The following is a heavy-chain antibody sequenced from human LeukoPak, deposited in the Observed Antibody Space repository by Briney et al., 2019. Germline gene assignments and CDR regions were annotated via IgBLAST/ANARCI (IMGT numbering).Heavy chain of an antibody. Sequence: PGGSLRLSCAASGFTFDDYGMSWVRQAPGKGLEWVSGINWNGGSTGYADSVKGRFTISRDNAKNSLYLQMNSLRAEDTALYYCAGDSSGIAVAGTPPDYWGQGTLVTVSS. V-gene: IGHV3-20*04. CDR1: GFTFDDYG. J-gene: IGHJ4*02. CDR2: INWNGGST. CDR3: AGDSSGIAVAGTPPDY. D-gene: IGHD6-19*01.